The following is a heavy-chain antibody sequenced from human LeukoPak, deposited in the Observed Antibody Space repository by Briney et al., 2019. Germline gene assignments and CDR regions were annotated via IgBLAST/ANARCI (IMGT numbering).Heavy chain of an antibody. D-gene: IGHD5-24*01. Sequence: GGSLRLSCAASGFTFSNYALSWVRQAPGKGLEWVSAIHYSGGSTYYADSVKGRFTISRDNSKNTLYLQMNSLRAEDTAVYYCAKVIREVDMSYDYWGQGALVTVSS. CDR2: IHYSGGST. CDR1: GFTFSNYA. V-gene: IGHV3-23*01. CDR3: AKVIREVDMSYDY. J-gene: IGHJ4*02.